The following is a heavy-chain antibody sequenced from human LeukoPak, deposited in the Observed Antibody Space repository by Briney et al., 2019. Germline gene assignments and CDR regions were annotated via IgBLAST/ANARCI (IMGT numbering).Heavy chain of an antibody. CDR3: AREAKLWFGESLDY. D-gene: IGHD3-10*01. CDR1: GFTFSSYA. CDR2: ISGSGGST. V-gene: IGHV3-23*01. Sequence: GGSLRLSCAASGFTFSSYAMSWVRQAPGKGLEWVSAISGSGGSTYYADSVKGRFTISRDNSKNTLYLQMNSLRSEDTAVYYCAREAKLWFGESLDYWGQGTLVTVSS. J-gene: IGHJ4*02.